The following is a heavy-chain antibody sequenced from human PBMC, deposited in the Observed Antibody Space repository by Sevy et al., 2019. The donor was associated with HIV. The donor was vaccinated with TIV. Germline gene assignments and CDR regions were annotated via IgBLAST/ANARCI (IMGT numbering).Heavy chain of an antibody. Sequence: GGSLRLSCAASGFAFSDHYVDWVRQAPGKGLEWVGRIRNRPNRYTTEYAASVEGRFTISRDDSRHSLYLQMNSLKTEDSAVYYCVRGPNCGVGGCQAISPYCLDVWGIGATVTVSS. J-gene: IGHJ6*03. V-gene: IGHV3-72*01. CDR2: IRNRPNRYTT. CDR3: VRGPNCGVGGCQAISPYCLDV. CDR1: GFAFSDHY. D-gene: IGHD2-21*01.